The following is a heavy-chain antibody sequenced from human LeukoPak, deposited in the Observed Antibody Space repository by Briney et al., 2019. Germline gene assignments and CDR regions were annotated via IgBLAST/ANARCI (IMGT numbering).Heavy chain of an antibody. CDR2: IYYSGST. D-gene: IGHD5-12*01. CDR1: GGSISSGGYY. Sequence: SETLSLTCTVSGGSISSGGYYWSWIRQPPGKGLEWIGYIYYSGSTNYNPSLKSRVTISVDTSKNQFSLKLSSVTAADTAVYYCARGVDSGYDWPHFDYWGQGTLVTVSS. J-gene: IGHJ4*02. CDR3: ARGVDSGYDWPHFDY. V-gene: IGHV4-61*08.